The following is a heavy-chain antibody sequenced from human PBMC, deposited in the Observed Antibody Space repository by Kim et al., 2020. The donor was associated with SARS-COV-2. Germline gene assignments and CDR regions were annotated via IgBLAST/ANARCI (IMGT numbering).Heavy chain of an antibody. V-gene: IGHV5-51*01. D-gene: IGHD5-18*01. J-gene: IGHJ4*02. Sequence: RYSPSFQGQVTISADKSISTAYLQWSSLKASDTAMYYCARLYTAMAYFDYWGQGTLVTVSS. CDR3: ARLYTAMAYFDY.